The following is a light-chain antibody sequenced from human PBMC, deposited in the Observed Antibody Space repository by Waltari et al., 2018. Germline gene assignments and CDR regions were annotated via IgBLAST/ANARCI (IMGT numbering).Light chain of an antibody. CDR1: HSVSSY. CDR2: EAS. CDR3: QQRSNWPPVLT. J-gene: IGKJ4*01. Sequence: EIVLTQSPATLSLSPGERATPSCRAIHSVSSYLAWSQQKPGQAPRLLNYEASNRATGSPARFSGSGSGTDFTLTISSLEPEDFAVYYCQQRSNWPPVLTFGGGTKVEIK. V-gene: IGKV3-11*01.